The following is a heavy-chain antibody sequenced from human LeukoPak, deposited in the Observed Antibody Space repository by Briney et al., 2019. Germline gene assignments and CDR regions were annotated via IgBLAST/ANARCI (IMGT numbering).Heavy chain of an antibody. CDR2: MNSNSGNT. Sequence: GASVRVSCKTSGYTFTNYDINWVRQATGQGLEWMGWMNSNSGNTGYAQKFQGRVTMTRNTSISTAYMELSSLRSEDTAVYYCARPHCSSTDCHPPEWFDPWGQGTLVTVSS. J-gene: IGHJ5*02. D-gene: IGHD2-2*01. V-gene: IGHV1-8*01. CDR3: ARPHCSSTDCHPPEWFDP. CDR1: GYTFTNYD.